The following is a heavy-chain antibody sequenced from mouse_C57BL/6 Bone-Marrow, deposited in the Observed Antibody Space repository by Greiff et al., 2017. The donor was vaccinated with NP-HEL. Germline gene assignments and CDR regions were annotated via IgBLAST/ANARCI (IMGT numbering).Heavy chain of an antibody. J-gene: IGHJ1*03. CDR1: GYTFTSYW. V-gene: IGHV1-52*01. Sequence: QVQLQQSGAELVRPGSSVKLSCKASGYTFTSYWMHWVKQRPIQGLEWIGNIDPSDSETHYNQKFKDKATLTVDKSSSTAYMQLSSLTSEDSAVYYWARRRLYYGSRGWYFDVWGTGTTVTVSS. CDR2: IDPSDSET. D-gene: IGHD1-1*01. CDR3: ARRRLYYGSRGWYFDV.